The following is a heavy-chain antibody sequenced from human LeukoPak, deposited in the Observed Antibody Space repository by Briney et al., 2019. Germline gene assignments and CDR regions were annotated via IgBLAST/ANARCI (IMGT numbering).Heavy chain of an antibody. CDR2: IYHSGST. CDR3: ARSRERNRFGELGY. Sequence: PSETLSLTCAVSGYSISSGYYWDWIRQPPGKGLEWIGSIYHSGSTDYNPSLKSRVTISVDTSKNQSSLNLSSVTAADTAVYYCARSRERNRFGELGYWGQGTLVTVSS. V-gene: IGHV4-38-2*01. CDR1: GYSISSGYY. D-gene: IGHD3-10*01. J-gene: IGHJ4*02.